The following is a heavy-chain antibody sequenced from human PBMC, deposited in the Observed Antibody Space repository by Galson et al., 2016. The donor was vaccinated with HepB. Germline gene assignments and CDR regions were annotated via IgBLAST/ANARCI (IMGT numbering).Heavy chain of an antibody. CDR2: ISGSGDET. V-gene: IGHV3-23*01. CDR3: AKDYYDSSGYRSYWYFDL. CDR1: GFTFSSYA. J-gene: IGHJ2*01. D-gene: IGHD3-22*01. Sequence: SLRLSCAASGFTFSSYAITWVRQAPGKGLDWVSTISGSGDETNYADSVKGRFTISRDNSKNTLYVQMHSLRAEDTAVYYCAKDYYDSSGYRSYWYFDLWGRGTLVTVSS.